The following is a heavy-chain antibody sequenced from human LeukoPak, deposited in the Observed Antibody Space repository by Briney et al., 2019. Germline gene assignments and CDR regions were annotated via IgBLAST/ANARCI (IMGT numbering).Heavy chain of an antibody. D-gene: IGHD2-2*01. V-gene: IGHV1-46*01. Sequence: ASVKVSCKSSGFTFTDEYIHWVRQAPGQGLEWMGIINPSGGSTSYAQKFQARVTMTRDTSTSTVYMELSSLKSEDTAVYYCAKSYCTGASCYGWFDSWGQGTLVTVSS. CDR1: GFTFTDEY. CDR3: AKSYCTGASCYGWFDS. J-gene: IGHJ5*01. CDR2: INPSGGST.